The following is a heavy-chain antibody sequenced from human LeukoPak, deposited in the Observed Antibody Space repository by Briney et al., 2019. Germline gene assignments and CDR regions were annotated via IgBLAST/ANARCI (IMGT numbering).Heavy chain of an antibody. CDR1: GFTFSSYS. V-gene: IGHV3-21*01. CDR3: ARGPLPDY. Sequence: GGSLRLSCAASGFTFSSYSMNWVRQAPGKGREWVSSISSSSSFIYYADSVKGQFTMSRDNAKNSLNLQMNSLRAEDTAVYYCARGPLPDYWGQGTLVTVSS. CDR2: ISSSSSFI. J-gene: IGHJ4*02.